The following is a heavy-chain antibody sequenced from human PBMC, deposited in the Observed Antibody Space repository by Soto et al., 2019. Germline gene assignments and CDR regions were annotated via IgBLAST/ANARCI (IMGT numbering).Heavy chain of an antibody. D-gene: IGHD4-17*01. CDR2: INAGNGNT. V-gene: IGHV1-3*01. Sequence: GASVKVSCKASGYTFTSYAMHWVRQAPGQRLEWMGWINAGNGNTKYSQKFQGRVTITRDTSASTAYMELSSLRSEDSAVYYFASGGLYDYGDYAPDYWGQGTLVTVS. CDR1: GYTFTSYA. J-gene: IGHJ4*02. CDR3: ASGGLYDYGDYAPDY.